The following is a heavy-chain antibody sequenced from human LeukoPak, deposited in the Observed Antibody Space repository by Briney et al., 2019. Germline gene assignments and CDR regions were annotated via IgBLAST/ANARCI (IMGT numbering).Heavy chain of an antibody. CDR3: AKFIRSSYLDY. Sequence: GGSVKLSCKASGFTFSSYDMNWVRQAPGKGLEWMACINGNGGSTYYADSVKGRFTISRDNSKNTLYLQLNSLRAEDTAVYYCAKFIRSSYLDYWGQGTLVTVSS. D-gene: IGHD1-26*01. V-gene: IGHV3-23*01. J-gene: IGHJ4*02. CDR1: GFTFSSYD. CDR2: INGNGGST.